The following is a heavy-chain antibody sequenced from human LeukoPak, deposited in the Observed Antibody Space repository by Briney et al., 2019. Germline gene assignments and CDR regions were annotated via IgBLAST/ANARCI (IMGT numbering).Heavy chain of an antibody. D-gene: IGHD3-22*01. CDR3: AKDPPPSITMIVGYYFDY. J-gene: IGHJ4*02. V-gene: IGHV3-7*03. CDR1: GFIFSGSW. Sequence: GGSLRLSCTASGFIFSGSWMAWIRQAPGKGLEWVAIIKKDGSEKYYVDSMKGRFTISRDNAKNSLFLRMNSLRAEDTAVYYCAKDPPPSITMIVGYYFDYWGQGTLVTVSS. CDR2: IKKDGSEK.